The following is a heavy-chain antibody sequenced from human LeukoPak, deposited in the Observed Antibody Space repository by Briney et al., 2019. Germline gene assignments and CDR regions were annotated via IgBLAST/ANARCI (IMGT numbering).Heavy chain of an antibody. J-gene: IGHJ4*02. D-gene: IGHD2-2*02. CDR2: INPSGGST. V-gene: IGHV1-46*01. Sequence: GASVKVSCKASGYAFTSYYMHWVRQAPGQGLEWMGIINPSGGSTSYAQKFQGRVTMTRDTSTSTVYMELSSLRSEDTAVYYCARAPPYCSSTSCYTNFDYWGQGILVTVSS. CDR3: ARAPPYCSSTSCYTNFDY. CDR1: GYAFTSYY.